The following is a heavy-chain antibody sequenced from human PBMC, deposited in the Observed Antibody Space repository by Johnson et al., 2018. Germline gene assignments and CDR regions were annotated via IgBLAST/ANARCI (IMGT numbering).Heavy chain of an antibody. J-gene: IGHJ1*01. CDR1: GFTFDDYA. D-gene: IGHD5-24*01. CDR3: AKEAVEMATTCQH. V-gene: IGHV3-9*01. Sequence: VQLVQSGGGLVQPGGSLRLSCTASGFTFDDYAMHWVRQAPGTGLEWVSGISWNSGSIGYADSVKGRFTISRDNAKNSLYLQMNSLRAEDTALYYCAKEAVEMATTCQHWGQGTLVTVSS. CDR2: ISWNSGSI.